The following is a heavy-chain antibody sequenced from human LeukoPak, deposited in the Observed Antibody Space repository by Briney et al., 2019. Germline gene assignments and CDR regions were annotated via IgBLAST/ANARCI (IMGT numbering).Heavy chain of an antibody. CDR3: ARAPGPSSRLDY. CDR1: GFTFSSYS. CDR2: ISSSSSYI. Sequence: KSGGSLRLSCAASGFTFSSYSMNWVRQAPGKGLEWVSSISSSSSYIYYADSVKGRFTISRDNAKNSLYLQMNSLRAEDTAVYYCARAPGPSSRLDYWGQGTLVTVSS. D-gene: IGHD6-13*01. J-gene: IGHJ4*02. V-gene: IGHV3-21*01.